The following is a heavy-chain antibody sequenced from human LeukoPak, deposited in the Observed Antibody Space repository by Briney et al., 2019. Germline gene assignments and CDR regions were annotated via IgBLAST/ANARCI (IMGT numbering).Heavy chain of an antibody. CDR2: INPSGST. V-gene: IGHV4-34*01. Sequence: PSETLSLTCAVSGGSFSGYYWSWIRQPPGKGLEWIGEINPSGSTNYNPSLKSRVTISVDTSKSQFSLKLSSVTAADTAVYYCARGGNYYGSGSYYRRGSCFDYWGQGTLVTVSS. CDR3: ARGGNYYGSGSYYRRGSCFDY. CDR1: GGSFSGYY. D-gene: IGHD3-10*01. J-gene: IGHJ4*02.